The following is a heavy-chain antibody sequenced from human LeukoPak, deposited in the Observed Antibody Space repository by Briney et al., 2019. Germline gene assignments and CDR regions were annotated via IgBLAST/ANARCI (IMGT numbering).Heavy chain of an antibody. D-gene: IGHD2/OR15-2a*01. CDR2: ARNKAHGHTT. Sequence: PVGSLRLSYAPSVFRFSDDHIHGVPQAPGKGLEWGGRARNKAHGHTTRNAVSVEGRFTSSIDDSKNSLNLQMYILKTKETALYHCVRAPYFDAVGTSFDAFDNWGEGEMVTVSS. J-gene: IGHJ3*02. CDR3: VRAPYFDAVGTSFDAFDN. V-gene: IGHV3-72*01. CDR1: VFRFSDDH.